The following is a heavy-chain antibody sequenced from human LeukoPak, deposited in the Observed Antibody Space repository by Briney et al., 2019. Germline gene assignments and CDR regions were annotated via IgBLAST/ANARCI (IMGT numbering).Heavy chain of an antibody. CDR1: GYTFTSYA. CDR2: INAGNGNT. J-gene: IGHJ4*02. CDR3: ASGPDVYYYDSSGYSPFDY. V-gene: IGHV1-3*01. Sequence: GASVKVSCKASGYTFTSYAMHWVRQAPGQRLEWMGWINAGNGNTKYSQKFQGRVTITRDTSASTAYMELSSLRSVDTAVYYCASGPDVYYYDSSGYSPFDYWGQGTLVTVSS. D-gene: IGHD3-22*01.